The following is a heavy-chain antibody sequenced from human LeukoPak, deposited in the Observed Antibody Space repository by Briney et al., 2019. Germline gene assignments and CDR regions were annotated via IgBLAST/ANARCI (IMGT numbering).Heavy chain of an antibody. CDR3: ARRRAVSGHGSLSDAFDI. J-gene: IGHJ3*02. V-gene: IGHV4-4*09. CDR2: IYTSGST. D-gene: IGHD6-13*01. CDR1: GGSISSYY. Sequence: SETLSLTCTVSGGSISSYYWSWIRQPPGKGLEWIGYIYTSGSTNYNPSLKSRVTISVDTSKNQFSLKLSSVTAADTAVYYCARRRAVSGHGSLSDAFDIWGQGTMVTVSS.